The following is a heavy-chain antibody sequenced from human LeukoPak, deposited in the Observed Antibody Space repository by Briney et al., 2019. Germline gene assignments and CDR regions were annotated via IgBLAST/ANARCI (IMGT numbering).Heavy chain of an antibody. CDR2: IKSKTDGGTT. CDR1: GFTFSNAW. CDR3: ARASSSWDNWFDP. V-gene: IGHV3-15*01. J-gene: IGHJ5*02. D-gene: IGHD6-13*01. Sequence: GGSLRLSCAASGFTFSNAWMSWVRQAPGKGLEWVGRIKSKTDGGTTDYAAPVKGRFTISRDDSKNTLYLQMNSLKTEDTAVYYCARASSSWDNWFDPWGQGILVTVSS.